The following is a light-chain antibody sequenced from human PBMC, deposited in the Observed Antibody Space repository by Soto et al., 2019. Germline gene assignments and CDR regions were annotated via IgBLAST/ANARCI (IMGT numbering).Light chain of an antibody. V-gene: IGKV3-20*01. CDR3: QQYGSSPPYT. CDR1: QSVSSSY. Sequence: EIVLTQSPGTLSLSPGERATLSCRASQSVSSSYLAWYQQKPGQAPRLLIYGASSRATGIPDRFSGSGYGTEFTLSISRLEPEDFAVYYCQQYGSSPPYTFGPGTKVDIK. J-gene: IGKJ3*01. CDR2: GAS.